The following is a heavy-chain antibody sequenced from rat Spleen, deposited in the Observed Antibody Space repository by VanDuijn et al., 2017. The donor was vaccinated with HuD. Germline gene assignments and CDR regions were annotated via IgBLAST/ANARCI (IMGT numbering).Heavy chain of an antibody. CDR1: GFSLTDYS. CDR2: MWSAGNT. CDR3: ARDRLQWFDY. D-gene: IGHD1-1*01. J-gene: IGHJ2*01. Sequence: EVQLKESGPGLVQPSQTLSLTCTVSGFSLTDYSLHWVRQPPGKGLEWMGVMWSAGNTGYNSALKSRLSISRDTSKSQILLKMNSLQTEDTAIYYCARDRLQWFDYWGQGVMVTVSS. V-gene: IGHV2S63*01.